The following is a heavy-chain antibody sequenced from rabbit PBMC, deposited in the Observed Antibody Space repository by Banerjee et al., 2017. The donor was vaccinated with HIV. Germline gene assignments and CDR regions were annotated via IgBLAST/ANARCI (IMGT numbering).Heavy chain of an antibody. Sequence: QEQLEESGGDLVQPGGSLTLTCTASGFSFSGNYWICWVRQAPGKGLEWVACSHTGDGNTYYASWAKGRFTISKTSSTTVTLQMTSLTAADTATYFCARAWGEGGGGDYGYVFNLWGQGTLVTDS. D-gene: IGHD6-1*01. J-gene: IGHJ4*01. CDR2: SHTGDGNT. CDR3: ARAWGEGGGGDYGYVFNL. V-gene: IGHV1S45*01. CDR1: GFSFSGNYW.